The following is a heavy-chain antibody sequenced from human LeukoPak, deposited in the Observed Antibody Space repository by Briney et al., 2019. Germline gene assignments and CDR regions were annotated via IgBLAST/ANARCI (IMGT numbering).Heavy chain of an antibody. CDR2: INHSGST. J-gene: IGHJ4*02. Sequence: SETLSLTCAVYGGSFSGYYWSWIRQPPGKGLEWIGEINHSGSTNYNPSLKSRVTISVDPSKNQFSLKLSSVTAADTAVYYCAVPAAMSDFDYWGQGTLVTVSS. V-gene: IGHV4-34*01. D-gene: IGHD2-2*01. CDR1: GGSFSGYY. CDR3: AVPAAMSDFDY.